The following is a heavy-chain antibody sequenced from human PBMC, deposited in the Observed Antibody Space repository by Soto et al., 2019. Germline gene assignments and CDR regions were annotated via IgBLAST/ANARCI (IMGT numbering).Heavy chain of an antibody. J-gene: IGHJ6*02. CDR1: GYTFTSYD. V-gene: IGHV1-8*01. CDR3: ASSRYYDFWSGYYKYYYGMDV. Sequence: GASVKVSCKASGYTFTSYDINWVRQATGQGLEWMGWMNPNSGNTGYAQKFQGRVTMTRNTSISTAYMELSSLRSEDTAVYYCASSRYYDFWSGYYKYYYGMDVWGQGTTVTVSS. D-gene: IGHD3-3*01. CDR2: MNPNSGNT.